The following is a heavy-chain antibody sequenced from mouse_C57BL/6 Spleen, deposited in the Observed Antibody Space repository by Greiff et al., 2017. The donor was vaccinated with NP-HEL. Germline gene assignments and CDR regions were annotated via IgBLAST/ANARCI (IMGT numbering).Heavy chain of an antibody. V-gene: IGHV1-59*01. CDR1: GYTFTSYW. CDR2: IDPSDSYT. CDR3: AREEAYYSNYGVGYFDY. Sequence: VQLQQPGAELVRPGTSVKLSCKASGYTFTSYWMHWVKQRPGQGLEWIGVIDPSDSYTNYNQKFKGKATLTVDTSSSTAYMQLSSLTSEDSAVYYCAREEAYYSNYGVGYFDYWGKGTTLTVSS. D-gene: IGHD2-5*01. J-gene: IGHJ2*01.